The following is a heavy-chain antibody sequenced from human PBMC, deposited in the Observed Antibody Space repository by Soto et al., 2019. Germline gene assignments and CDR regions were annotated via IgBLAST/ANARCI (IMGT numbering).Heavy chain of an antibody. J-gene: IGHJ5*02. Sequence: KASDTLSLTCTVSGDSISGVASFWSWIRQPPGKGLEVIAKFYYSGSSYYNPSLKSRLTISVDTTKDQFSLQLKSMTAADTAVYYCAKLSCTSSTCHCTGWFYXWGQGTLLTVSX. V-gene: IGHV4-30-4*02. CDR3: AKLSCTSSTCHCTGWFYX. D-gene: IGHD2-2*01. CDR1: GDSISGVASF. CDR2: FYYSGSS.